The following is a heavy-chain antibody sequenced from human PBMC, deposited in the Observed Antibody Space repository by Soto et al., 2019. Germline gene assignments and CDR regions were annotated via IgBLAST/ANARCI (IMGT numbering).Heavy chain of an antibody. CDR1: GFTFSSYA. Sequence: GGSLRLSCAASGFTFSSYAMSWVRQAPGKGLEWVSAISGSGGSTYYADSVKGRFTISRDNSKNTLYLQMNSLRAEDTAVYYCAKGAETVLLWFGESGGFPYYYYGMDVWGQGTTVTVSS. V-gene: IGHV3-23*01. CDR3: AKGAETVLLWFGESGGFPYYYYGMDV. D-gene: IGHD3-10*01. CDR2: ISGSGGST. J-gene: IGHJ6*02.